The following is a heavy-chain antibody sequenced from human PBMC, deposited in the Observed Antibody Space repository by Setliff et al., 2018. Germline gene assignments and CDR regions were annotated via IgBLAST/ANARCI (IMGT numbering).Heavy chain of an antibody. J-gene: IGHJ4*02. V-gene: IGHV4-4*08. CDR2: IYTRGST. CDR1: GGSISSYY. D-gene: IGHD2-15*01. Sequence: SETLSLTCTVSGGSISSYYWSWIRQPPWKGLEWIGHIYTRGSTNYNPSLRSRVSISVDTSKNHFSLRLSSVAATDTAVYYCLRIRLVPHGHSWGQGTLVTVSS. CDR3: LRIRLVPHGHS.